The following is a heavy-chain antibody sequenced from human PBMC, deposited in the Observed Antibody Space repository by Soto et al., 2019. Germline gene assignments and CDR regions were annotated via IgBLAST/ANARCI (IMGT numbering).Heavy chain of an antibody. CDR1: ADSISSYY. V-gene: IGHV4-59*01. CDR2: ISYSGTT. Sequence: SETLSLTCTVSADSISSYYWTWIRQPPGKGLEWIGYISYSGTTNYNPSLKSRVTISIDTSKNQFSLKLSSVTAADTAVYYCARGRLYYDSSGYYYYFVYWGQGTLVNLSS. CDR3: ARGRLYYDSSGYYYYFVY. D-gene: IGHD3-22*01. J-gene: IGHJ4*02.